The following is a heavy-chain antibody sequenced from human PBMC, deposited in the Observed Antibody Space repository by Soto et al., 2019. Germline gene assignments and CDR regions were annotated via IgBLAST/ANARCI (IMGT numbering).Heavy chain of an antibody. CDR1: GGSISSGGYS. Sequence: SETLSLTCAVSGGSISSGGYSWSWIRQPPGKGLEWIGYIYHSGSTYYNPSLKSRVTISVDRSKNQFSLKLSSVTAADTAVYYRARRYGYAFDSWGQGTMVTVSS. D-gene: IGHD4-17*01. CDR2: IYHSGST. J-gene: IGHJ3*02. CDR3: ARRYGYAFDS. V-gene: IGHV4-30-2*02.